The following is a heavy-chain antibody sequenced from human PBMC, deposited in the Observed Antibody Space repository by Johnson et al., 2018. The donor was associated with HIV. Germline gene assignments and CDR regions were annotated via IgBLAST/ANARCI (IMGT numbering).Heavy chain of an antibody. CDR2: ISSNGGST. V-gene: IGHV3-64*01. CDR1: GFTFSSYW. CDR3: ARSPGEADAFDI. Sequence: VQLVESGGGLVQPGGSLRLSCAASGFTFSSYWMSWVRQAPGKGLEYVSSISSNGGSTYYATSVKGRFTISRDNSKNTLYLQMNSLRAEDTAMYYCARSPGEADAFDIWGQGTMVTVSS. J-gene: IGHJ3*02. D-gene: IGHD3-10*01.